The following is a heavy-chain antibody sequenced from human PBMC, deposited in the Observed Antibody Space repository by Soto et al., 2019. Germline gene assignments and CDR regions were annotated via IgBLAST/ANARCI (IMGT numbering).Heavy chain of an antibody. CDR1: GFTLGDYG. CDR2: IRSKAYGGTT. J-gene: IGHJ4*02. D-gene: IGHD3-16*01. CDR3: TRPLGRDFDY. Sequence: GGSLILSCTPSGFTLGDYGMSWFRQAPGKGLEWVGFIRSKAYGGTTEYAASVKGRFTISRDDSKSIAYLQMNSLKTEDTAVYYCTRPLGRDFDYWGQGTLVTVSA. V-gene: IGHV3-49*03.